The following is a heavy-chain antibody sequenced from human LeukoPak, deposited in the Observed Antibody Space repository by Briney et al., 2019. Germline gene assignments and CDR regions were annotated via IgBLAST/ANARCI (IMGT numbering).Heavy chain of an antibody. J-gene: IGHJ4*02. V-gene: IGHV1-18*01. CDR2: ISAYKGNT. D-gene: IGHD3-10*01. Sequence: ASVKVSCKASGYTFTSYGINWLRQAPGQGLEWMGWISAYKGNTNYAQKFQGRVTMTTDTSTSTAYMELRSLRSDDTAVYYCARHTLYGSGSYYVYYFDYWGQGTLVTVSS. CDR3: ARHTLYGSGSYYVYYFDY. CDR1: GYTFTSYG.